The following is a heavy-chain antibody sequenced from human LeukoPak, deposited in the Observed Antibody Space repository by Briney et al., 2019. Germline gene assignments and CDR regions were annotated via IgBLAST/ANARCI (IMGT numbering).Heavy chain of an antibody. Sequence: GASVKVSCKAPGYTFTSYGISWVRQAPGQGLEWMGWISAYNGNTNYAQKLQGRVTMTTDTSTSTAYMELRSLRSDDTAVYYCARDPLYYYDSSGYYSTFDYWGQGTLVTVSS. V-gene: IGHV1-18*01. CDR1: GYTFTSYG. D-gene: IGHD3-22*01. CDR2: ISAYNGNT. J-gene: IGHJ4*02. CDR3: ARDPLYYYDSSGYYSTFDY.